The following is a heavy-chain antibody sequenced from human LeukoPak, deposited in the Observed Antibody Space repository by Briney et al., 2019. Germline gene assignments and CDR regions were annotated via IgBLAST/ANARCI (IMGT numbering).Heavy chain of an antibody. CDR2: IYSGGST. D-gene: IGHD5/OR15-5a*01. J-gene: IGHJ4*02. Sequence: PGGSLRLSCAASGFTVSSNYMSWVRQAPGEGLEWVSVIYSGGSTYYADSVKGRFTISRDNSKNTLYLQMNSLRAEDTAVYYCARSLDGVYVGPFDYWGQGTLVTVSS. CDR1: GFTVSSNY. CDR3: ARSLDGVYVGPFDY. V-gene: IGHV3-53*01.